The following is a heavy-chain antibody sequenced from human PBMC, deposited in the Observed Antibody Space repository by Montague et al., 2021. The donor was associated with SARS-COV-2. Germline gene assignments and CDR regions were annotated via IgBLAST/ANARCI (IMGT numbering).Heavy chain of an antibody. V-gene: IGHV2-70*11. CDR1: GFSLSTSGMC. J-gene: IGHJ4*02. CDR2: XDWDDDK. Sequence: ALVKPTQTLTLTCTFSGFSLSTSGMCVSWIRQPPGKALEWLARXDWDDDKYYSTSLKTRLTISKDTSKNQVVLTMTNMDPVDTATYYCARMTVAGIPFDYWGQGTLVTVSS. D-gene: IGHD6-19*01. CDR3: ARMTVAGIPFDY.